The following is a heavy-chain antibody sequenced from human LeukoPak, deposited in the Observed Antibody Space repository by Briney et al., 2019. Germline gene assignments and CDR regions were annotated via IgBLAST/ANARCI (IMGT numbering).Heavy chain of an antibody. D-gene: IGHD2-15*01. V-gene: IGHV1-2*02. CDR3: ARGEVVAAHQGSWFDP. J-gene: IGHJ5*02. CDR2: INPNSGGT. Sequence: ASVKVSCEASGYMFTANYMHWVRQAPGPGLEWMGRINPNSGGTHYAQKFQGRVTMTRDKSITTVYMEVNSDCTAVYDCARGEVVAAHQGSWFDPWGQGTLVTVSS. CDR1: GYMFTANY.